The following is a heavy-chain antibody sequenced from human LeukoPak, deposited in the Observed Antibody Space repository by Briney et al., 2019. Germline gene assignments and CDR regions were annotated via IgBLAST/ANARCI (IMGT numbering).Heavy chain of an antibody. J-gene: IGHJ6*02. CDR3: ARDGRGMVVAGNYYYGMDV. D-gene: IGHD6-19*01. CDR2: IYYSGST. Sequence: PSATLSLTCTVSGDSISTYYWSWVRQPPGKGLERIGYIYYSGSTNYNPSLKSRVTMSVDTSKNQFSLKLSSVTAADTAVYYCARDGRGMVVAGNYYYGMDVWGQGTTVTVSS. V-gene: IGHV4-59*01. CDR1: GDSISTYY.